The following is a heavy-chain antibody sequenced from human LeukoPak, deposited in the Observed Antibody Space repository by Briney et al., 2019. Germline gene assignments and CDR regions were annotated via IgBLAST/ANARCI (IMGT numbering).Heavy chain of an antibody. CDR2: IIPILGIA. Sequence: SVKVSCKASGGTFSSYAVSWVRQAPGQGLEWMGRIIPILGIANYAQKFQGRVTITADKSTSTAYTELSSLRSEDTAVYYCARDGPIYYDSSGYYLNWFDPWGQGTLVTVSS. V-gene: IGHV1-69*04. J-gene: IGHJ5*02. CDR1: GGTFSSYA. D-gene: IGHD3-22*01. CDR3: ARDGPIYYDSSGYYLNWFDP.